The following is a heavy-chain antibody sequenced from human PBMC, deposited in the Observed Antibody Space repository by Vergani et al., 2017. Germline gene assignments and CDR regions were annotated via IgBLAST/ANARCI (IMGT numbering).Heavy chain of an antibody. J-gene: IGHJ4*02. CDR1: GFTFSNFG. CDR2: IGKDGINT. D-gene: IGHD2/OR15-2a*01. Sequence: QVQLVESAGGVVQPGGSLRLSCAASGFTFSNFGMHWIRQAPGKGLEWLAYIGKDGINTRYRDAVKGRFTVSRDNSKNILSLQIDSLRSEDTGLYYCANYFRDSTDGLPDSWGPGTLVLVSS. CDR3: ANYFRDSTDGLPDS. V-gene: IGHV3-30*02.